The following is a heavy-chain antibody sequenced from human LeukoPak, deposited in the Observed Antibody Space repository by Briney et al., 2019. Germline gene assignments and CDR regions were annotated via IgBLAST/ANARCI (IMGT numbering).Heavy chain of an antibody. CDR2: INPSSGNT. V-gene: IGHV3-23*01. CDR1: GFTLTKYA. Sequence: HPGGSLRLSCAASGFTLTKYAMSWVRQAPGKGLEWVSSINPSSGNTYYADSVKGRFTISGDNSKNTLYLQMNSLRAEDTAVYYCAKEHMAAAVYYFDYWGQGTLVTVSS. CDR3: AKEHMAAAVYYFDY. J-gene: IGHJ4*02. D-gene: IGHD2-15*01.